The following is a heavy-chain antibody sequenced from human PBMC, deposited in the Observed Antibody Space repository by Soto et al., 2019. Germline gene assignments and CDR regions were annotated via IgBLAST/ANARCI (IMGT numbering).Heavy chain of an antibody. CDR3: ARGGFWSGYYARDDAFDI. CDR1: SGSISSSNW. D-gene: IGHD3-3*01. J-gene: IGHJ3*02. Sequence: QVQLQESGPGLVKPSGTLSLTCAVSSGSISSSNWWSWVRQPPGKGLEWIGEIYHSGSTNYNPSLKSRVTLSVDKSKNQFSLKLSSVTAADTAVYYCARGGFWSGYYARDDAFDIWGQGTMVTVSS. V-gene: IGHV4-4*02. CDR2: IYHSGST.